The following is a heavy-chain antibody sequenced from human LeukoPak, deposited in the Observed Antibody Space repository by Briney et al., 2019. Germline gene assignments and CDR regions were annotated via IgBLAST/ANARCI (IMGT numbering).Heavy chain of an antibody. Sequence: ASVKVSCKASGYTFTGYYMHWVRQAPGQGLEWMGWINPNSGGTNYAQKFQGRVTMTRDTSISTAYMELSSLRSDDTAVYYCARGYSYGYHDASDIWGQGTMVTVS. CDR2: INPNSGGT. CDR3: ARGYSYGYHDASDI. CDR1: GYTFTGYY. J-gene: IGHJ3*02. V-gene: IGHV1-2*02. D-gene: IGHD5-18*01.